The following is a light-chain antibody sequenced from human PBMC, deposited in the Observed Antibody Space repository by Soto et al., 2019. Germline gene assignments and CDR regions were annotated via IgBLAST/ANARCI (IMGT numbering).Light chain of an antibody. CDR3: QAWDSSTASLV. V-gene: IGLV3-1*01. J-gene: IGLJ1*01. CDR1: KLGDKY. Sequence: SYELTQPPSVSVSPGQTASITCSGAKLGDKYACWYQQKPGQSPVLVIYQDSKRPSGIPERFSGSNSGNTATLTISGTQAMDEADYYCQAWDSSTASLVFGTGTKLTVL. CDR2: QDS.